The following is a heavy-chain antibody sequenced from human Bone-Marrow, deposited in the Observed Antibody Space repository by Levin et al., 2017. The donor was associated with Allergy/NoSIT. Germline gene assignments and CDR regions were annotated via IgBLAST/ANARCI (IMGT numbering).Heavy chain of an antibody. Sequence: GESLKISCTASGFIFVDHAVSWVRQAPGKGLEWVGFIRSRTYGGTAEYAASVKGRFTISRDNSESTDYLQMNSLKTEDTAVYYCGRGLTEVGARYYFDPWGHGTLVTVSS. CDR2: IRSRTYGGTA. D-gene: IGHD1-26*01. J-gene: IGHJ4*01. CDR3: GRGLTEVGARYYFDP. CDR1: GFIFVDHA. V-gene: IGHV3-49*04.